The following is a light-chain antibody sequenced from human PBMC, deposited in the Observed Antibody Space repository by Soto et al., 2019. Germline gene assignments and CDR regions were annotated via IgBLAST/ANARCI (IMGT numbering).Light chain of an antibody. CDR1: QSVSSRY. Sequence: EIVLTQSPGTLSLSPGERATLSCRVSQSVSSRYLAWYQQKPGQAPRLLISGASTRATGIPDRFSGSGSGTDFTHTISRLEPEDFAVYYCQQYGNSRWTFGQGTKVEIK. CDR3: QQYGNSRWT. J-gene: IGKJ1*01. CDR2: GAS. V-gene: IGKV3-20*01.